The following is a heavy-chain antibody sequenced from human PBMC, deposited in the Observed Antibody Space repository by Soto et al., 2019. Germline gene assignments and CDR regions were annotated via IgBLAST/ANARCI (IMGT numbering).Heavy chain of an antibody. D-gene: IGHD7-27*01. CDR3: SRCPGDWAPCDF. Sequence: QLQLQESGPGLVKPSETLSLTCTVSGGSISSSSYYWGWIRQPPGKGLEWIGSFHYGGSTYYNPSLKSRAASSVATSTDPVFLRLSSGTAAAAAVYYCSRCPGDWAPCDFWCGGTMVTV. V-gene: IGHV4-39*02. CDR2: FHYGGST. CDR1: GGSISSSSYY. J-gene: IGHJ4*02.